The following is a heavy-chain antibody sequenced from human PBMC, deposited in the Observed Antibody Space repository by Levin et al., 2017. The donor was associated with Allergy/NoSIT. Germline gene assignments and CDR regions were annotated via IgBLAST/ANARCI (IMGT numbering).Heavy chain of an antibody. CDR3: ARGTVDIVATIFVGYLDY. CDR2: INHSGST. Sequence: PSQTLSLTCAVYGGSFSGYYWSWIRQPPGKGLEWIGEINHSGSTNYNPSLKSRVTISVDTSKNQFSLKLSSVTAADTAVYYCARGTVDIVATIFVGYLDYWGQGTLVTVSS. J-gene: IGHJ4*02. V-gene: IGHV4-34*01. D-gene: IGHD5-12*01. CDR1: GGSFSGYY.